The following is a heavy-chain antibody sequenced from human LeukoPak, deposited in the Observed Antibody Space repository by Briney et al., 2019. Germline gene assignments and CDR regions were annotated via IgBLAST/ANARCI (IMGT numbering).Heavy chain of an antibody. CDR3: AKNIGGLDY. J-gene: IGHJ4*02. V-gene: IGHV3-23*01. D-gene: IGHD3-16*01. CDR2: ISGSGGST. CDR1: GFTFGDYV. Sequence: GGSLRLSCTASGFTFGDYVMSWVRQAPGKGLEWVSAISGSGGSTYYADSVKGRFTISRDNSKNTLYLQMNSLRADDTAVYYCAKNIGGLDYWGQGTLVTVSS.